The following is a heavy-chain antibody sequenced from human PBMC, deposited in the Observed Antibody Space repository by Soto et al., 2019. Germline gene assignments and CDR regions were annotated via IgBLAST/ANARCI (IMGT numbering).Heavy chain of an antibody. CDR3: ARDRYDFWRSYSTPYYAMHV. Sequence: AAVKVSCKASGYTFTGYYMHWVRQAPGQGLEWMGIINPSGGSTSYAQKFQGRVTMTRETSTSTVYMELSSLRSEDTAVYYCARDRYDFWRSYSTPYYAMHVSGE. V-gene: IGHV1-46*01. J-gene: IGHJ6*02. CDR1: GYTFTGYY. CDR2: INPSGGST. D-gene: IGHD3-3*01.